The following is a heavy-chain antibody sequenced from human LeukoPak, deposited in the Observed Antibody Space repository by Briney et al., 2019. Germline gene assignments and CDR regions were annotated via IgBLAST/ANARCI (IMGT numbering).Heavy chain of an antibody. CDR1: GYTFTSNY. D-gene: IGHD3-22*01. Sequence: ASVKVSCKASGYTFTSNYIHWVRQAPGQGLEWMGWISAYNGNTNYAQKLQGRVTMTTDTSTSTAYMELRSLRSDDTAVYYCARESYDSSGYYHVDYWGQGTLVTVSS. V-gene: IGHV1-18*04. CDR3: ARESYDSSGYYHVDY. J-gene: IGHJ4*02. CDR2: ISAYNGNT.